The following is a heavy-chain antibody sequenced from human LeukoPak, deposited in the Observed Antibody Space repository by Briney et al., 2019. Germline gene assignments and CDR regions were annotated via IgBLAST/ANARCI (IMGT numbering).Heavy chain of an antibody. D-gene: IGHD3-22*01. CDR1: GFTLSSYE. CDR3: ARRGGYYYGSSGYYSG. J-gene: IGHJ4*02. V-gene: IGHV3-48*03. CDR2: ISSSGSTI. Sequence: GGSLRLSCAASGFTLSSYEMNWVRQAPPKGLEWVSYISSSGSTIYYADSVKGRFTISRDNAKNSLYLQMNSLRAEDRAVYYCARRGGYYYGSSGYYSGWGQGTLVTVS.